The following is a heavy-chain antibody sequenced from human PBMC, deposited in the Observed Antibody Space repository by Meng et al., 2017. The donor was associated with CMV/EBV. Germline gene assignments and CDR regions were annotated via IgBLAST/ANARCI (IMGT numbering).Heavy chain of an antibody. D-gene: IGHD6-13*01. V-gene: IGHV4-59*01. CDR2: IYYSGST. CDR3: ATARGYSSSWYAEDYYGMDV. CDR1: GGSISSYY. J-gene: IGHJ6*02. Sequence: SETLSLTCTVSGGSISSYYWSWIRQPPGKGLEWIGYIYYSGSTNYNPSLKSRVTMSVDTSKNQFSLKLSSVTAADTAVYYCATARGYSSSWYAEDYYGMDVWGQGTTVTVSS.